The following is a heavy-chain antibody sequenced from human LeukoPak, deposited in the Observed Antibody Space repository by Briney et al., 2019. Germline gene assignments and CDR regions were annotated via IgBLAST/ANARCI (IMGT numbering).Heavy chain of an antibody. J-gene: IGHJ6*04. CDR2: INPGDSDT. V-gene: IGHV5-51*01. Sequence: GESLKISCKGSGYSFTSYWVGWVRQMPAKGLEWMGIINPGDSDTRYSPSFQGQVTISADKSISTAYLQWSSLKASDTAMYYCARSVCSSTRCYPYGMDVWGKGTTVTVSS. CDR3: ARSVCSSTRCYPYGMDV. CDR1: GYSFTSYW. D-gene: IGHD2-2*01.